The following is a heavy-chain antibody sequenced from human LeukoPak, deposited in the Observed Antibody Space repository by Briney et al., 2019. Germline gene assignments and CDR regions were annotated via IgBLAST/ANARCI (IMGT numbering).Heavy chain of an antibody. V-gene: IGHV1-69*05. J-gene: IGHJ3*02. CDR1: GGTFSSYA. D-gene: IGHD3-22*01. Sequence: SVKVSCKASGGTFSSYAISWVRQAPGQGLEWMGGIIPIFGTANYAQKFQGRVTITTDESTSTAYMELSSLRSEDTAVYYCATQRYDSSGYYSLYHAFDIWGQGTIVTVPS. CDR3: ATQRYDSSGYYSLYHAFDI. CDR2: IIPIFGTA.